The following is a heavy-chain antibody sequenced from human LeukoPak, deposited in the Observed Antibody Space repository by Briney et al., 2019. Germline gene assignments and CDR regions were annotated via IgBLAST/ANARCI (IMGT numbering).Heavy chain of an antibody. J-gene: IGHJ4*02. Sequence: SETLSLTCTVSGGSISSYYWSWIRQPPGKGLEWIGYIYSSGSTTYNPSLKSRVTISVDTSKNQFSLNMYSVTAADAAVYYCARRAVPENHFDYWGQGTLVTVSS. CDR2: IYSSGST. CDR3: ARRAVPENHFDY. CDR1: GGSISSYY. D-gene: IGHD6-19*01. V-gene: IGHV4-59*08.